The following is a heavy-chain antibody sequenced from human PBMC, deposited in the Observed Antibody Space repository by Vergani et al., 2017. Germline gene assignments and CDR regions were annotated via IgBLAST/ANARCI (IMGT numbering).Heavy chain of an antibody. V-gene: IGHV3-30*18. CDR2: ISYDGSNK. Sequence: QVQLVESGGGVVQPGRSLRLSCAASGFTFSSYGMHWVRQAPGKGLEWVAVISYDGSNKYYADSVKGRFTISRDNSKNTLYLQMNSLRAEDTAVYYCAKDLWVHSGSIVGATRSGLFDYWGQGTLVTVSS. CDR1: GFTFSSYG. CDR3: AKDLWVHSGSIVGATRSGLFDY. J-gene: IGHJ4*02. D-gene: IGHD1-26*01.